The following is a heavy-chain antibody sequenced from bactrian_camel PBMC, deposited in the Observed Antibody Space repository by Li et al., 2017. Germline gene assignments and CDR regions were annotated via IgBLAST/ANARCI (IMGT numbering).Heavy chain of an antibody. Sequence: HVQLVESGGGSVQAGGSLTLSCSASGYSYDQYCMGWFRQAPGKQREGVATIDSDGNETYRDSVKGRFTVSKDSNTLYLQMNTLTPEDAAMYYCAAAVSSSWAVYCQALYHYDMDFWGKGTQVTVS. CDR1: GYSYDQYC. V-gene: IGHV3S53*01. CDR2: IDSDGNE. D-gene: IGHD6*01. J-gene: IGHJ7*01.